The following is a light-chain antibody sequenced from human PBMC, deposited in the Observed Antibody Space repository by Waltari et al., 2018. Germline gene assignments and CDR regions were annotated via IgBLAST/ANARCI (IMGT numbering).Light chain of an antibody. Sequence: SDELTQPPSVSVSPGQTATITCSGDALPKQYAYWYQRNAGQAPVLIIYNDSERPSGIPERFSGSSSGTTVTLTINGVQAEDDADYFCQSADRSSTPIFGGGTKLTVL. CDR3: QSADRSSTPI. CDR1: ALPKQY. J-gene: IGLJ2*01. V-gene: IGLV3-25*03. CDR2: NDS.